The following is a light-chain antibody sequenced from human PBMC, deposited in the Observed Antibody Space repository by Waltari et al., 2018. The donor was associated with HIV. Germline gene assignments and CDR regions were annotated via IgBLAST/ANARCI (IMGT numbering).Light chain of an antibody. J-gene: IGLJ2*01. Sequence: SYELTLPPSVSVSPGQTARITCSGDALPNQYAYWYQRKPGQAPVLVIYKDSERPSGIPERFSGSSSGTTGTLTISGVQAEDEADYYCQSADSSGTYVLFGGGTKLTVL. V-gene: IGLV3-25*03. CDR2: KDS. CDR3: QSADSSGTYVL. CDR1: ALPNQY.